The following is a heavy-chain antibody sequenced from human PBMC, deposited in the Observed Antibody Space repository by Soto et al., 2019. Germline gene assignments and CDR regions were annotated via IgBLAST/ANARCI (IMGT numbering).Heavy chain of an antibody. J-gene: IGHJ4*02. CDR2: ITWDGART. V-gene: IGHV3-43*01. D-gene: IGHD3-10*01. CDR1: GFTFDDYP. CDR3: VKGGNRGSGVDY. Sequence: ESEGVVAQPGGSLRLSCAASGFTFDDYPMHWVRQVPGKGLEWVSHITWDGARTYYADSVGGRFTISRDNTKNSLYLEMSRLRTEDTALYYCVKGGNRGSGVDYWGQGTLVTVSS.